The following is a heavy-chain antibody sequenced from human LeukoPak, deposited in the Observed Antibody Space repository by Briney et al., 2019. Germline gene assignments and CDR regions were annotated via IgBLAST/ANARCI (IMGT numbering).Heavy chain of an antibody. V-gene: IGHV3-20*04. CDR1: GFTFDDYG. CDR2: INWNGGST. CDR3: ARDEGQLDWGYYYMDV. Sequence: PGGSLRLSCAASGFTFDDYGMSWVRQAPGKGLEWVSGINWNGGSTGYADSVKGRFTISRDNAKNSLYLQMNSLRAEDTALYYCARDEGQLDWGYYYMDVWGKGTTVTVSS. D-gene: IGHD6-6*01. J-gene: IGHJ6*03.